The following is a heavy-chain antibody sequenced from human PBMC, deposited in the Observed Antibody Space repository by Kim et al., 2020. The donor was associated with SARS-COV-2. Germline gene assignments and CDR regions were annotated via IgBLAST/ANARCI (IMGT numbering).Heavy chain of an antibody. Sequence: GESLKISCKGSGYSFTSYWISWVRQMPGKGLEWMGRIDPSDSYTNYSPSFQGHVTISADKSISTAYLQWSSLKASDTAMYYCARSVEIIAAAGTDTDDYWGQGTLVTVSS. CDR2: IDPSDSYT. CDR3: ARSVEIIAAAGTDTDDY. V-gene: IGHV5-10-1*01. CDR1: GYSFTSYW. D-gene: IGHD6-13*01. J-gene: IGHJ4*02.